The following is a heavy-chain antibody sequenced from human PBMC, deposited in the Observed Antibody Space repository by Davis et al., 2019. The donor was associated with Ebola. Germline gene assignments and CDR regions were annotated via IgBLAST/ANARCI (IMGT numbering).Heavy chain of an antibody. Sequence: PSETLSLTCTVSGGSISSYYWSWIRQPAGKGLEWIGRIYTSGSTNYNPSLKSRVTMSVDTSKNQFSLKLSSVTAADTAVYYCARDPLGYCSSTSCYTGYYYYGMDVWGQGTTVTVSS. CDR1: GGSISSYY. CDR2: IYTSGST. CDR3: ARDPLGYCSSTSCYTGYYYYGMDV. D-gene: IGHD2-2*02. J-gene: IGHJ6*02. V-gene: IGHV4-4*07.